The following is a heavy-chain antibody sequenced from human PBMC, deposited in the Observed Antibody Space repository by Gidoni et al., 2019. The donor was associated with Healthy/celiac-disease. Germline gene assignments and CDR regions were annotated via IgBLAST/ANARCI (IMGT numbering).Heavy chain of an antibody. V-gene: IGHV1-69*01. CDR1: GGTFSSYP. Sequence: QVQLLQSGAEVKKPGSSVKVSCKASGGTFSSYPISWVRQAPGQGLEWMGGIIPIFGTANYAQKFQGRVTITADESTSTAYMELSSLRSEDTAVYYCARPTLHSGSYYEFYYGMDVWGQGTTVTVSS. D-gene: IGHD1-26*01. CDR3: ARPTLHSGSYYEFYYGMDV. J-gene: IGHJ6*02. CDR2: IIPIFGTA.